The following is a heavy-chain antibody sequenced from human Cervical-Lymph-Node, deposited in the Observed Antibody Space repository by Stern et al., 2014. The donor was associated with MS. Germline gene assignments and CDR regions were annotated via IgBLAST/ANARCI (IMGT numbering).Heavy chain of an antibody. J-gene: IGHJ2*01. CDR3: ARGVTYCGGDCYGWYFDL. CDR2: ISSNGGSA. V-gene: IGHV3-64*01. D-gene: IGHD2-21*02. CDR1: GFTFSSYA. Sequence: EVQLEESGGGLVQPGGSLRLSCAASGFTFSSYAMHWVRQAPGKGLEYVSVISSNGGSAYYANSVKSRFTISRDNSKNTLYLHMGSLRVEDMAVYYCARGVTYCGGDCYGWYFDLWGRGTLVTVSS.